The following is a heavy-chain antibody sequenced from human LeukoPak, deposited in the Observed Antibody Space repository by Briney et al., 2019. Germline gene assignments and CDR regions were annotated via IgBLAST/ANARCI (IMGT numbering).Heavy chain of an antibody. Sequence: PSETLSLTCTVSGGSISSYYWSWIRQPPGKGLEWIGYIYYSGSTNYNPSLKSRVTISVDTSKNQFSLKLSSVTAADTAVYYCARLGGSDYYPLYGMDVWGQGTTVTVSS. V-gene: IGHV4-59*08. CDR2: IYYSGST. CDR3: ARLGGSDYYPLYGMDV. D-gene: IGHD3-22*01. J-gene: IGHJ6*02. CDR1: GGSISSYY.